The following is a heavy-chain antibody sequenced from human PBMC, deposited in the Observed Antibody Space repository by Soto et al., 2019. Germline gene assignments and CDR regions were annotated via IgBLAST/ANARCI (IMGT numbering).Heavy chain of an antibody. J-gene: IGHJ4*02. Sequence: EVQLVESGGGLVQPGGSLRISCAASGFSFGGYNMNWVRQAPGKGLEWVSHITSGLTAHHADFVQGRFTISRDNAKNSLYLEMNDLRDEDTAVYYCARDTSHGVTVGGLDSWGQGTLVTVSS. CDR2: ITSGLTA. V-gene: IGHV3-48*02. CDR3: ARDTSHGVTVGGLDS. CDR1: GFSFGGYN. D-gene: IGHD2-21*02.